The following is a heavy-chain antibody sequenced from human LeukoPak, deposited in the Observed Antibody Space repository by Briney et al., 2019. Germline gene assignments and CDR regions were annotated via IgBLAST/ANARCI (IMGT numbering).Heavy chain of an antibody. V-gene: IGHV3-23*01. J-gene: IGHJ6*02. CDR2: ISGSGGST. Sequence: GGSLRLSCAASGFTFSSYAMSWVRQAPGKGLEWVSAISGSGGSTYYADSVRGRFTISRDNSKFTLYMQMNSLRAEDTAVYYCARVRAGYCTSTSCYTGMDVWGQGTTVTVSS. CDR1: GFTFSSYA. CDR3: ARVRAGYCTSTSCYTGMDV. D-gene: IGHD2-2*01.